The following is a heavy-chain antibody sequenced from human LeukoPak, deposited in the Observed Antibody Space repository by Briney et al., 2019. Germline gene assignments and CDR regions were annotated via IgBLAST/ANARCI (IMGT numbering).Heavy chain of an antibody. V-gene: IGHV3-33*01. J-gene: IGHJ4*02. CDR2: IWYDGSNK. CDR3: ASEGVAATDTIDY. D-gene: IGHD2-15*01. CDR1: GFTFSSYG. Sequence: GGSLRLSCAASGFTFSSYGMRWVRQAPGKGLEWVAVIWYDGSNKYYADSVEGRFTISRDNSKNTLYLQMNSLRAEDTAVYYCASEGVAATDTIDYWGQGTLVTVSS.